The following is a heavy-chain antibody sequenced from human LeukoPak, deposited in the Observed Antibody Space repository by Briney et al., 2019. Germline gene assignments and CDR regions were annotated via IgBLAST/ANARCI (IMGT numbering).Heavy chain of an antibody. CDR1: GFTFTDYA. D-gene: IGHD1-26*01. CDR2: LSSSGDHT. V-gene: IGHV3-64D*09. Sequence: GGSLRHSCSASGFTFTDYAMYWVRQAPGKGLEYVSALSSSGDHTDYADSVRGRFSISRDNSKYTLYLQMSSLRPEDTAVYYCVKGSGSFHYYYGMDVWGQGTTVTVSS. J-gene: IGHJ6*02. CDR3: VKGSGSFHYYYGMDV.